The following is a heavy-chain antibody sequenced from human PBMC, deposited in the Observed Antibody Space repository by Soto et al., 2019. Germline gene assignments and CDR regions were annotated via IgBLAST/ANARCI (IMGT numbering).Heavy chain of an antibody. CDR1: GASSRNYY. D-gene: IGHD2-15*01. Sequence: QVQLQESGPGLVRPSETLALICTVSGASSRNYYWTWIRQSQGKGLERLGHMHRSEDTKYNPPLKSVHTMSLDTSKNQFSLRLSSVTAADTDIYYCVRHAPDLRGNAEDWHFALWGRGTAVTVSS. V-gene: IGHV4-59*08. CDR2: MHRSEDT. CDR3: VRHAPDLRGNAEDWHFAL. J-gene: IGHJ2*01.